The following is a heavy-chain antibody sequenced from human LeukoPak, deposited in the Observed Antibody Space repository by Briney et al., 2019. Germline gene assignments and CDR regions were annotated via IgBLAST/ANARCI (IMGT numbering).Heavy chain of an antibody. Sequence: ASVKVSCKASGYTLASYGISWVRQAPGQGLEWMGWISAHNGNTNYAQQLQGRVTMTTDTSTSTAHMELRSLRSDDTAVYYCARQDSSSWYLGYGMDVWGQGTTVTVSS. CDR3: ARQDSSSWYLGYGMDV. V-gene: IGHV1-18*01. J-gene: IGHJ6*02. CDR2: ISAHNGNT. D-gene: IGHD6-13*01. CDR1: GYTLASYG.